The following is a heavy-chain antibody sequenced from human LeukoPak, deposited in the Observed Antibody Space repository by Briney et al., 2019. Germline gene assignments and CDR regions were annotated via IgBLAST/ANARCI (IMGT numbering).Heavy chain of an antibody. V-gene: IGHV2-5*02. CDR3: AHNDYYGSGSYLDFDY. CDR2: IYWDDDK. D-gene: IGHD3-10*01. CDR1: GFSLSTSGVG. Sequence: SGPTLVKPTQTLTLTCTFSGFSLSTSGVGVGWIRQPPGKALEWLVLIYWDDDKRYSPSLKSRLTITKDTSKNQVVLTMTNMDPVDTATYYCAHNDYYGSGSYLDFDYWGQGTLVTVSS. J-gene: IGHJ4*02.